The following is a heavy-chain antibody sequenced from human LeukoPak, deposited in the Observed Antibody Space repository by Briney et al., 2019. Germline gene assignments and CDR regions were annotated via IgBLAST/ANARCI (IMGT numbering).Heavy chain of an antibody. CDR3: ARLCYYDSSGYSATGLYFDY. CDR2: IYPGDSDT. D-gene: IGHD3-22*01. Sequence: GESLKISCKGSGYSFTSYWIGWVRQTPGKGLEWMGIIYPGDSDTRYSPSFQGQVTISADKSISTAYLQWSSLKASDTAMYYCARLCYYDSSGYSATGLYFDYWGQGTLVTVSS. J-gene: IGHJ4*02. CDR1: GYSFTSYW. V-gene: IGHV5-51*01.